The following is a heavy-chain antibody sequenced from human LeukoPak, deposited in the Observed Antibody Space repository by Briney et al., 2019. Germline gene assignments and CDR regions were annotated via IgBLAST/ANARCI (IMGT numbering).Heavy chain of an antibody. CDR1: GFTLSTYW. D-gene: IGHD2-21*02. J-gene: IGHJ4*02. Sequence: GGSLRLSCAASGFTLSTYWMNWYRQAPGKGLEWVGNINQDASEINYVDSVRGRFTISRDNAKNSLHLQLNSLRAEDTAVYYCATDRDNSDWQKRFDSWGQGTLVTVSS. CDR2: INQDASEI. CDR3: ATDRDNSDWQKRFDS. V-gene: IGHV3-7*01.